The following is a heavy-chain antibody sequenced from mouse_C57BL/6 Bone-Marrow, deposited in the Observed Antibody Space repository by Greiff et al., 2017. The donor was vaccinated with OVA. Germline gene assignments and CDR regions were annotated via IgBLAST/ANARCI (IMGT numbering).Heavy chain of an antibody. Sequence: VQLQQSGAALVRPGASVTLSCKASGYTFTDYEMHWVKQTPVHGLEWIGAIDPETGGTAYHQKFKGKAILTADKSSRTAYMELRSLTSEDSAFYYCTRHYYGSGYDCWGKGTTLTVSS. CDR1: GYTFTDYE. V-gene: IGHV1-15*01. D-gene: IGHD1-1*01. CDR2: IDPETGGT. CDR3: TRHYYGSGYDC. J-gene: IGHJ2*01.